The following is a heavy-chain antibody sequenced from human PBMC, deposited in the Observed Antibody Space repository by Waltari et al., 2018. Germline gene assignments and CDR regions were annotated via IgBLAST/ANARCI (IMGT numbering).Heavy chain of an antibody. CDR2: INHSGST. Sequence: QVQLQQWGAGLLKPSETLSLTCAVYGGSFSGYYWSWIRQPPGKGLEWIGEINHSGSTNYNPSLKSRGTISVDTSKNQFSLKLSSVTAADTAVYYCARHDSGWHYFDYWGQGTLVTVSS. CDR1: GGSFSGYY. J-gene: IGHJ4*02. V-gene: IGHV4-34*01. CDR3: ARHDSGWHYFDY. D-gene: IGHD5-12*01.